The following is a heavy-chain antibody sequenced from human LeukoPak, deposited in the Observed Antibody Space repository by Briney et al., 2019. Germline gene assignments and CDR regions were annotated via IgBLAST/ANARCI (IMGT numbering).Heavy chain of an antibody. V-gene: IGHV3-23*01. Sequence: GGSLRLSCAASGFTFSSYAMTWGRPGPGKGLEWGSDISGGGGNTYYADSVKGRFTISRDNSKNTLYLQVNSLRAEDTAVYYCARGMYYYGSGSYYRVDSFDIWGQGTMVTVSS. D-gene: IGHD3-10*01. CDR3: ARGMYYYGSGSYYRVDSFDI. J-gene: IGHJ3*02. CDR2: ISGGGGNT. CDR1: GFTFSSYA.